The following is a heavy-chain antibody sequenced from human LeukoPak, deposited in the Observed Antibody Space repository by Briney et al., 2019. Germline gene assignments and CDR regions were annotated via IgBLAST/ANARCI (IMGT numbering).Heavy chain of an antibody. CDR2: ISDRGRT. CDR3: ARHGGDCGGDCYIFDY. D-gene: IGHD2-21*02. Sequence: PSETLSLTCTVSGGSISSYYWSWIRQPPGKGLEWIGYISDRGRTNYNPLLKSRVTISVDTSEYQFSLRLSSVTAADTAVYYCARHGGDCGGDCYIFDYWGQGTLVTVSS. V-gene: IGHV4-59*08. CDR1: GGSISSYY. J-gene: IGHJ4*02.